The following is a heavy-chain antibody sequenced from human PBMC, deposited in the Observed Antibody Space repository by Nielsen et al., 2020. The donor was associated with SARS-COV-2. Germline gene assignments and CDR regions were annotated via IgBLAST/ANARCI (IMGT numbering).Heavy chain of an antibody. V-gene: IGHV3-15*01. J-gene: IGHJ1*01. CDR1: GFTFSNAW. D-gene: IGHD2-21*02. Sequence: GGSLRLSCAASGFTFSNAWMSWVRPAPGKGLEWVGRIKSKTDGGTTDYAAPVKGRFTISRDDSKNTLYLQMNSLKTEDTAVYYCTTVPAYCGGDCYDSTQAEYFQHWGQGTLVTVSS. CDR2: IKSKTDGGTT. CDR3: TTVPAYCGGDCYDSTQAEYFQH.